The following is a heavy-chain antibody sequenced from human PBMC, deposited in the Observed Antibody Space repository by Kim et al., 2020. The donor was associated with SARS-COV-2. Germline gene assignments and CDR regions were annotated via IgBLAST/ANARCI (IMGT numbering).Heavy chain of an antibody. V-gene: IGHV4-34*01. D-gene: IGHD3-16*01. CDR3: ARGGGPFRTDWLDP. CDR2: INHSGST. CDR1: GGSFSGYY. J-gene: IGHJ5*02. Sequence: SETLSLTCAVYGGSFSGYYWSWIRQPPGKGLEWIGEINHSGSTNYNPSLKSRVTISVDTSKNQFSLKLSSVTAADTAVYYCARGGGPFRTDWLDPWGQGT.